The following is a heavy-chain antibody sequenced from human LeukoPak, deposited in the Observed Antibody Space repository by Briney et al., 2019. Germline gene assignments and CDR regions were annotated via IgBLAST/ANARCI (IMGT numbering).Heavy chain of an antibody. D-gene: IGHD6-13*01. V-gene: IGHV1-8*01. CDR1: GYTFTSYD. CDR3: ARCIAAAYAFDI. Sequence: ASVKVSCKASGYTFTSYDINWVRQATGQGLEWMGWMNPNSGNTGYAQKFQGRVTMTRNTSISTAYMELSSLRSEDTAVYYCARCIAAAYAFDIWGQGTMVTVSS. CDR2: MNPNSGNT. J-gene: IGHJ3*02.